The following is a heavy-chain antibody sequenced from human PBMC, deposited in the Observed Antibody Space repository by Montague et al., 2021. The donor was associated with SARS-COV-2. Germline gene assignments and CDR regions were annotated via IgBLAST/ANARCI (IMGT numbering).Heavy chain of an antibody. CDR2: MNDSGST. D-gene: IGHD2-15*01. V-gene: IGHV4-31*02. J-gene: IGHJ3*02. Sequence: IGKMNDSGSTYYNPSLTSRVTMSLDTSKNQFSLKLSSVTAADTAVYYCARGDGVVVAAPYIWGQGTMVTVSS. CDR3: ARGDGVVVAAPYI.